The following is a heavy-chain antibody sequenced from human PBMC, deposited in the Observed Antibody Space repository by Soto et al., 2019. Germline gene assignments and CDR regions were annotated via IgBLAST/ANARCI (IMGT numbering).Heavy chain of an antibody. CDR2: ISYDGSNK. CDR3: ARDGERYYGSGSYNLLDY. Sequence: QVQLVESGGGVVQPGRSLRLSCAASGFTFSSYAMHWVRQAPGKGLEWVAVISYDGSNKYYADSVKGRFTISRDNSKNTLYLQMNSLRAEDTAVYYCARDGERYYGSGSYNLLDYWGQGTLVTVSS. CDR1: GFTFSSYA. V-gene: IGHV3-30*01. D-gene: IGHD3-10*01. J-gene: IGHJ4*02.